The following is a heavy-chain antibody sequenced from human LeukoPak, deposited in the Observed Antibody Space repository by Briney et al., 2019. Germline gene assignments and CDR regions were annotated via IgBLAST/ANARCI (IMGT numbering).Heavy chain of an antibody. CDR1: GFTFTAYY. CDR2: INPNSGAT. CDR3: ARVGGIYYFDSTGYPTYFDC. D-gene: IGHD3-22*01. Sequence: ASVKVSCKASGFTFTAYYMHVARQAPGQGLEWVGWINPNSGATNYAQKFQGRVTMTRDTSISTAYMELSSLRSDDTAVYYCARVGGIYYFDSTGYPTYFDCWGQGTMLTVSS. V-gene: IGHV1-2*02. J-gene: IGHJ4*02.